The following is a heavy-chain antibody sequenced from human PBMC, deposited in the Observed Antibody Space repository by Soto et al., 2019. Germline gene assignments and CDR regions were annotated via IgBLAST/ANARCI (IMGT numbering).Heavy chain of an antibody. J-gene: IGHJ5*02. D-gene: IGHD2-2*01. CDR2: IYHTGIT. CDR1: GGSISSGDYY. CDR3: ARVPDR. V-gene: IGHV4-30-4*01. Sequence: SSETLSLTCIVSGGSISSGDYYWSWIRQPPGKGLEWIGYIYHTGITFYNPSLKSRITISADTSKNQFSLKMRSVTAADTAVYYCARVPDRWGQGTLVTVSS.